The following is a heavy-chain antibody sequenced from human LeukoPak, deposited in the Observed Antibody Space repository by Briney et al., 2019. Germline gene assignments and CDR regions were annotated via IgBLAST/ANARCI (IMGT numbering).Heavy chain of an antibody. CDR3: AKEGTAINSYFDY. V-gene: IGHV3-30*02. Sequence: GGSLRLSCAASGFTFSSYGMHWVRQAPCKGLEWVAFIRYDGSNKYYADSVKGRFTISRDSSKNTLYLHLNSLRPEDTAVYYCAKEGTAINSYFDYWGQGTLVTVSS. D-gene: IGHD2-8*02. CDR2: IRYDGSNK. J-gene: IGHJ4*02. CDR1: GFTFSSYG.